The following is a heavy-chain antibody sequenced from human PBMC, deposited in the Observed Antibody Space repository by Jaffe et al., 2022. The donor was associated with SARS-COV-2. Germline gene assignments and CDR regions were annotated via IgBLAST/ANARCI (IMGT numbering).Heavy chain of an antibody. J-gene: IGHJ5*02. CDR1: GFTFSSYS. V-gene: IGHV3-21*01. D-gene: IGHD3-9*01. Sequence: EVQLVESGGGLVKPGGSLRLSCAASGFTFSSYSMNWVRQAPGKGLEWVASISMSSVYINYGDSVKGRFIISRDNAKNSVHLQMNSLRAEDTAVYYCGRVKEVDDDTLTGYYKSFDPWGQGTLVTVSS. CDR3: GRVKEVDDDTLTGYYKSFDP. CDR2: ISMSSVYI.